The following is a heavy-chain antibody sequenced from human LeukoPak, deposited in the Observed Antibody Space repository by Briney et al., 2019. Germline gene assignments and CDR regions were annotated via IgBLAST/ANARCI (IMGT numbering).Heavy chain of an antibody. Sequence: PSETLSLTCTVSGGSISSYYWSWIRQPPGKGLEWIGYIYYSGSTNYNPSLKSRVTISVDTSTNQFSLRLSSVTAADTAVYYCARGSYYYDSSGPKHGSFDIWGQGTMVTVSS. D-gene: IGHD3-22*01. J-gene: IGHJ3*02. CDR1: GGSISSYY. V-gene: IGHV4-59*12. CDR3: ARGSYYYDSSGPKHGSFDI. CDR2: IYYSGST.